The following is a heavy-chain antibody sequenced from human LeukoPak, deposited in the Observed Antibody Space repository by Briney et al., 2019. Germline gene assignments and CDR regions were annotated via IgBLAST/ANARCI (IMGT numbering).Heavy chain of an antibody. V-gene: IGHV3-49*04. CDR1: GFTFGDYA. CDR3: TRIGGYSYGYFDY. CDR2: IRSKAYGGTT. D-gene: IGHD5-18*01. Sequence: GGSLRLSCTASGFTFGDYAMSWVRQAPGKGLEWVGFIRSKAYGGTTEYAASVKGRFTISRDESKSIAYLQMNSLKTEDTAVYYCTRIGGYSYGYFDYWGQGTLVTVSS. J-gene: IGHJ4*02.